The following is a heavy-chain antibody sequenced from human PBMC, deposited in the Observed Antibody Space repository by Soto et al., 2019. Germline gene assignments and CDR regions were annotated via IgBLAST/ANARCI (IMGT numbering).Heavy chain of an antibody. D-gene: IGHD6-19*01. J-gene: IGHJ4*02. CDR2: ISGSSRYT. CDR3: ARHSSGWHYYDY. Sequence: GGSLRLSCAASGFNFSDHYMNWIRQAPGKGLEWVSYISGSSRYTNFADSVKGRFTISRDNAKNSLYLQMNSLRAEDTAVYYCARHSSGWHYYDYWGQGTPVTVSS. V-gene: IGHV3-11*06. CDR1: GFNFSDHY.